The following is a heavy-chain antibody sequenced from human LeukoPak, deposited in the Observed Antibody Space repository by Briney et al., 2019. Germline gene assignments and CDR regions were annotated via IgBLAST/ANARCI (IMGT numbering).Heavy chain of an antibody. D-gene: IGHD6-19*01. CDR2: ISYDGSHK. CDR3: AKSSGWYPDY. CDR1: GFTFSSYG. V-gene: IGHV3-30*18. Sequence: PGGSLRLSCAASGFTFSSYGMHWVRQAPGKGLEWVAVISYDGSHKYYADSVKGRFTISRDNSKNTLYLQMSSLRAEDTAVYYCAKSSGWYPDYWGQGTLVTVSS. J-gene: IGHJ4*02.